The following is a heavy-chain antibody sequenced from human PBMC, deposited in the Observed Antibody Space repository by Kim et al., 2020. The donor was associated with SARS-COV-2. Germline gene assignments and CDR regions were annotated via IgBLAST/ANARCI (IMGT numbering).Heavy chain of an antibody. Sequence: GGSLRLSCAVSGFTFSDHYIDWVRQAPGMGLEWVGRSRNKGHSYSTEYAAAVKGRCTISRDHSKDSVYLQMKSLKIEDTAVDYCTRGGAGGTEGYHFDS. J-gene: IGHJ4*01. V-gene: IGHV3-72*01. CDR2: SRNKGHSYST. CDR3: TRGGAGGTEGYHFDS. CDR1: GFTFSDHY. D-gene: IGHD1-1*01.